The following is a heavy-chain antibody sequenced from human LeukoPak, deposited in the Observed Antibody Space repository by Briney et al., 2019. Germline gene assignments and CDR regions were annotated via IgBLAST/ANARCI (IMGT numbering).Heavy chain of an antibody. CDR1: GFTFSSYW. CDR3: ARDRYFQY. CDR2: IKQDGNEK. D-gene: IGHD1-14*01. Sequence: GGSLRLSCAASGFTFSSYWMSWVRQAPGKGLEWVANIKQDGNEKHYVESVKGRFTTSRDNAKNSLHLQMNSLRAEDTAVYYCARDRYFQYWGQGTLVTVSS. V-gene: IGHV3-7*01. J-gene: IGHJ1*01.